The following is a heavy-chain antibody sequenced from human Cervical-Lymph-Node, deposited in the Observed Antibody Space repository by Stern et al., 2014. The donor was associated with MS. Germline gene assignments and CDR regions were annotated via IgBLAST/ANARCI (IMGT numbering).Heavy chain of an antibody. V-gene: IGHV1-3*01. CDR2: INAGNGNT. CDR1: GYTFASYA. Sequence: VHLVESGAEVKKPGASVKVSCKASGYTFASYAIHWVRQAPGQRLEWMGWINAGNGNTKYSQKFQGRVTFTWDTSASTVYMELSSLRFEDTAVYYCARGTLTGYWGQGTLVTVSS. J-gene: IGHJ4*02. CDR3: ARGTLTGY. D-gene: IGHD1-14*01.